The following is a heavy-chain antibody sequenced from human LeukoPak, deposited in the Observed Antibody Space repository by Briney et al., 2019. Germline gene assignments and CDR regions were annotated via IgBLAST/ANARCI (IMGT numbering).Heavy chain of an antibody. CDR1: GYSFTSYW. CDR2: IYPGDSDT. CDR3: ARSYYDFWDGLYYFDY. J-gene: IGHJ4*02. D-gene: IGHD3-3*01. Sequence: GESLKISCKGSGYSFTSYWIGWVRQMPGKGLEWMGIIYPGDSDTRYSPSFQGQVTISADKSISTAYLQWSSLRASDTAMYYCARSYYDFWDGLYYFDYWGQGTLVTVSS. V-gene: IGHV5-51*01.